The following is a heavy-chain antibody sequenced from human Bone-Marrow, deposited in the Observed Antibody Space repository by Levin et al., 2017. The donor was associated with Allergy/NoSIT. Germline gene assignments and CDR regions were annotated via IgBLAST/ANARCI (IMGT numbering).Heavy chain of an antibody. CDR1: GGSISSYY. CDR3: ARDLLVPAATYYYYGMDV. V-gene: IGHV4-59*01. CDR2: IYYSGST. J-gene: IGHJ6*02. Sequence: SETLSLTCTVSGGSISSYYWSWIRQPPGKGLEWIGYIYYSGSTNYNPSLKSRVTISVDTSKNQFSLKLSSVTAADTAVYYCARDLLVPAATYYYYGMDVWGQGTTVTVSS. D-gene: IGHD2-2*01.